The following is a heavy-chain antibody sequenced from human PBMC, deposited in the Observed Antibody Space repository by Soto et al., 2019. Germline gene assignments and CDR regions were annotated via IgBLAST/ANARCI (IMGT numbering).Heavy chain of an antibody. J-gene: IGHJ4*02. CDR2: IYNGDST. Sequence: EVQLVESGGGLVQPGRSLRLSCAASGFTVSTRRMSWVRQAPGEGLEWISVIYNGDSTYYADSVKGRFTVSRDNSKNTLYLQMNSLRAEDTAVYYCARSLTVGASGPDCWGQGTLVTVSS. CDR1: GFTVSTRR. V-gene: IGHV3-66*01. D-gene: IGHD1-26*01. CDR3: ARSLTVGASGPDC.